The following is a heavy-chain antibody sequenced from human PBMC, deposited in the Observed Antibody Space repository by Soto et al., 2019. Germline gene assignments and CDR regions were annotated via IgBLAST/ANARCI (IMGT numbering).Heavy chain of an antibody. Sequence: QVHLVQSGAELKHPGASVKASCKASEYTFSVYHMHWVRQAPGQGLEWMGWVHPNSGGTNYAQSFEGRVTMTRDTSINTAYMELSRLTSDDTAVYYCAKELQRGMDVWGQGTTVTVSS. CDR2: VHPNSGGT. J-gene: IGHJ6*02. CDR1: EYTFSVYH. V-gene: IGHV1-2*02. D-gene: IGHD4-4*01. CDR3: AKELQRGMDV.